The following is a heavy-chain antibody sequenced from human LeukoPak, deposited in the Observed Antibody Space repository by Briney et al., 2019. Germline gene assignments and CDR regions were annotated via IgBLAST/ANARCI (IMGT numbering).Heavy chain of an antibody. J-gene: IGHJ6*02. CDR2: INTNTGNP. Sequence: GASVKVSCKTSGYIFTDYSLNWVRQAPGQGLEWMGWINTNTGNPTYAQGLTGRFVFSLDTSVSTAYLQISSLKAEDTAVYYCARARRTGTDYYYYGMDVWGQGTTVTVSS. V-gene: IGHV7-4-1*02. CDR3: ARARRTGTDYYYYGMDV. D-gene: IGHD1-1*01. CDR1: GYIFTDYS.